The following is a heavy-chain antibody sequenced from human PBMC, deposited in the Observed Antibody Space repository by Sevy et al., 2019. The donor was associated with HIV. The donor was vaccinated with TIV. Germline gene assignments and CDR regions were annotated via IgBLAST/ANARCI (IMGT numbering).Heavy chain of an antibody. Sequence: GGSLRLSCAASGFTFDDYTMNWVRQAPGKGLEWVSGISWSSGNIAYADSVEGRFTISRDNAKNSLYLQMNSLRVEDTALYYCLKDRSGSYSFDYWGQGTLVTVSS. J-gene: IGHJ4*02. CDR2: ISWSSGNI. D-gene: IGHD1-26*01. CDR3: LKDRSGSYSFDY. V-gene: IGHV3-9*01. CDR1: GFTFDDYT.